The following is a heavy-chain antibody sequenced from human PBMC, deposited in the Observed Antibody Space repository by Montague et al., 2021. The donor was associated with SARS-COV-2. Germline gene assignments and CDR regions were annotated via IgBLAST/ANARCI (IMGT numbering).Heavy chain of an antibody. V-gene: IGHV2-70*11. CDR2: IDWDDDK. Sequence: PALVKPTQTLTLTCTFSGFSLSTSGMCVSWIRQPPGKALEWLARIDWDDDKYYSTSLKTRLTTSKDTSKNQVVLTMTNMDPVDTATYYCLRILATVNAFDIWGQGTMVTVSS. CDR3: LRILATVNAFDI. CDR1: GFSLSTSGMC. J-gene: IGHJ3*02. D-gene: IGHD4-17*01.